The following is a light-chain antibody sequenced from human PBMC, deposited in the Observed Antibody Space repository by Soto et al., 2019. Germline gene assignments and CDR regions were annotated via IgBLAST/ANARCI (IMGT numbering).Light chain of an antibody. CDR1: QSVSSN. J-gene: IGKJ2*01. Sequence: EIVMTQSPATLSVSPGERATLSCRASQSVSSNLAWYQQKPGQAPRLLIYGASTRATGIPARFSGSGSGTEFPLTISSLQSEDFAVYYCQQYNNWPRTFGQGTKLEI. CDR3: QQYNNWPRT. V-gene: IGKV3-15*01. CDR2: GAS.